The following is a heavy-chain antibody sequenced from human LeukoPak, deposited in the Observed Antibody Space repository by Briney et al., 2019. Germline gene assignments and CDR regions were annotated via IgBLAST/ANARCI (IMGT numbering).Heavy chain of an antibody. J-gene: IGHJ5*02. CDR1: DYTFNSYG. V-gene: IGHV1-18*01. CDR3: ARDMAATYGSGSYYDVDWFDP. D-gene: IGHD3-10*01. CDR2: ISTYNGNT. Sequence: ASVKVSCKASDYTFNSYGITWVRQAPGQGLEWMGWISTYNGNTNYTQKFQGRVTMTTDTSTSTAYMELRSLRSDDTAVYYCARDMAATYGSGSYYDVDWFDPWGQGTLVTVSS.